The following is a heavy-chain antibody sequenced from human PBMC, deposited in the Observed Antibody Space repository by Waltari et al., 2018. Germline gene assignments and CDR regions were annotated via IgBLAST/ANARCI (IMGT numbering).Heavy chain of an antibody. Sequence: QVQLVQSGAEVKKPGSSVKVSCKASGGTFSSYPISWVRQAPGQGLEWMGRIIPVLGIANYAQKVQGRVTSTADKSTSTAYMELSSLRSEDTAVYYCATPPGNSWGFDYWGQGTLVTVSS. D-gene: IGHD6-13*01. J-gene: IGHJ4*02. CDR3: ATPPGNSWGFDY. V-gene: IGHV1-69*02. CDR2: IIPVLGIA. CDR1: GGTFSSYP.